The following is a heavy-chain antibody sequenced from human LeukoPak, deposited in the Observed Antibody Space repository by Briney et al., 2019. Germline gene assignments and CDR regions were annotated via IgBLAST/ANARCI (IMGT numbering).Heavy chain of an antibody. J-gene: IGHJ5*02. D-gene: IGHD3-3*01. CDR1: GGSISTYY. CDR3: ATVPFSSGPNWFDP. Sequence: PSETLSLTCTASGGSISTYYWSWIRQPAGKGLEWLGRIYTTGSTNYNPSLKSRVTMSVVSSKNQFSLKLTSAPAADTAIYYCATVPFSSGPNWFDPWGQGTLVTVSS. CDR2: IYTTGST. V-gene: IGHV4-4*07.